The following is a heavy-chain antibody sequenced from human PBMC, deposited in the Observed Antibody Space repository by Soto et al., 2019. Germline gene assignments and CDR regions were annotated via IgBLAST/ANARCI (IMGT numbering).Heavy chain of an antibody. Sequence: QLRESGPGLVKPSGTLSLTCFVSGASISSTYWWSWVRQTRGKRLEWIGQIYHTGTTSYNPSLKNRVIISLDKSNNEFSLRLSSMTAADTAVYYCATLPPRIVVVMTDLPTWGQGTLVTVSS. J-gene: IGHJ5*02. V-gene: IGHV4-4*02. CDR3: ATLPPRIVVVMTDLPT. D-gene: IGHD2-15*01. CDR2: IYHTGTT. CDR1: GASISSTYW.